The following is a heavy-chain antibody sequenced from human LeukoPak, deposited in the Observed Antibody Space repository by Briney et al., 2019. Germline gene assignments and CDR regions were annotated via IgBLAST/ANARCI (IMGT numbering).Heavy chain of an antibody. V-gene: IGHV1-8*01. CDR1: GYTFTSYD. D-gene: IGHD1-26*01. Sequence: ASVKVSCKASGYTFTSYDINWVRQATGQGLEWMGWMSPKSGDTGYAQKFQGRVTMTRDTSISTAYMELGSLRSEDTAVYYCARVTGSIDYWGQGTLVTVSS. CDR3: ARVTGSIDY. CDR2: MSPKSGDT. J-gene: IGHJ4*02.